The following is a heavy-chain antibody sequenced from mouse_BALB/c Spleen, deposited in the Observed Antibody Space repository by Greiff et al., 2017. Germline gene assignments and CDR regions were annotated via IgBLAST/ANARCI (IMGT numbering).Heavy chain of an antibody. CDR2: INPNNGGT. D-gene: IGHD4-1*01. V-gene: IGHV1-18*01. CDR1: GYTFTDYN. Sequence: VHVKQSGPELVKPGASVKIPCKASGYTFTDYNMDWVKQSHGKSLEWIGDINPNNGGTIYNQKFKGKATLTVDKSSSTAYMELRSLTSEDTAVYYCARLRRQTGTGFAYWGQGTLVTVSA. J-gene: IGHJ3*01. CDR3: ARLRRQTGTGFAY.